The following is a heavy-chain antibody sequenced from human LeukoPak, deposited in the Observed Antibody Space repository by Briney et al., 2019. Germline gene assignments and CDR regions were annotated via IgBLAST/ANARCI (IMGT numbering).Heavy chain of an antibody. V-gene: IGHV4-59*01. CDR2: IYYSGST. CDR1: GGSISSYY. Sequence: SETLSLTCTVSGGSISSYYWSWIRQPPGKGLEWIGYIYYSGSTNYNPSLKSRVTISVDTSKNQFSLKLSSVTAADTAVYYCARDRRSYYYDSSGYYPEAFDIWGQGTMVTVSS. D-gene: IGHD3-22*01. J-gene: IGHJ3*02. CDR3: ARDRRSYYYDSSGYYPEAFDI.